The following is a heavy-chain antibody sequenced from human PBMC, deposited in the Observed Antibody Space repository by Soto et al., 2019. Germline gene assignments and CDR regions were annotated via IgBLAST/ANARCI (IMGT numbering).Heavy chain of an antibody. CDR1: GVTFRGYA. D-gene: IGHD3-22*01. CDR2: ISDDGIKT. V-gene: IGHV3-30*14. CDR3: ERAYQLTYYFNE. J-gene: IGHJ4*02. Sequence: GGSLRLSGAVCGVTFRGYAVHWVRQTPCKGLEWVTVISDDGIKTYYADSVKGRFSVSRDDSKNMVFLQMSSLRSEDTAVYHCERAYQLTYYFNERGQGT.